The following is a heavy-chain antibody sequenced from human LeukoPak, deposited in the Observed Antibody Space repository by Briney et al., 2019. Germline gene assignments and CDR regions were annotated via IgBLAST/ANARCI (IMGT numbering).Heavy chain of an antibody. Sequence: SETLSLTCTVSGGSISSYYWSWIRQPAGKGLEWIGRIYTNGSTNYSPSLKSRVTMSVDTSKNQFSLKLSSVTAADTAVYYCAREPGYYDSSGYSRYPDWFDPWGQGTLVTVSS. D-gene: IGHD3-22*01. J-gene: IGHJ5*02. CDR2: IYTNGST. CDR3: AREPGYYDSSGYSRYPDWFDP. V-gene: IGHV4-4*07. CDR1: GGSISSYY.